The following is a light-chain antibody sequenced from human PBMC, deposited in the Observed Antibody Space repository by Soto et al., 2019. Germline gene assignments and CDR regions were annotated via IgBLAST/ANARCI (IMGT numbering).Light chain of an antibody. J-gene: IGKJ1*01. Sequence: DIQMTQSPSSLSASIGDRVTISCRASQNIKNYLNWYQHQRGKAPKLLVYAASTLQGGVPSRFTGSGSGTDFTLTISHLLPEDFATYFCQQSYTHPWTFGQGTTVEI. V-gene: IGKV1-39*01. CDR1: QNIKNY. CDR2: AAS. CDR3: QQSYTHPWT.